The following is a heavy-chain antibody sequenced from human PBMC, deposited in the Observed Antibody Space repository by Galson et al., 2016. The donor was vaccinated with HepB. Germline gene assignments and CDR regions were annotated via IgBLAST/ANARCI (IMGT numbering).Heavy chain of an antibody. CDR2: ISGVSDRT. J-gene: IGHJ4*01. CDR1: GFTFSNYA. Sequence: SLRLSCAASGFTFSNYAMSWVRQAPGKGPEWVSAISGVSDRTYYAGSMKDRFIISRDDSRNMLFLQLNSLRAEDTAIYYCAKESPYSNVRQYYLENRGPGTLVTVSS. D-gene: IGHD4-11*01. CDR3: AKESPYSNVRQYYLEN. V-gene: IGHV3-23*01.